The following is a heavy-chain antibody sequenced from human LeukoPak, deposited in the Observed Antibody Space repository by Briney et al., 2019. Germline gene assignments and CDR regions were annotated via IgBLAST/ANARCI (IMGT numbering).Heavy chain of an antibody. J-gene: IGHJ4*02. CDR2: NYYSGST. Sequence: ETLTLTCSVSGGFISSYYGSWIRQPPEKGLEWIGYNYYSGSTNYNPSLKSRVTISLDTSNNQSSLKLSSVTAADTAVYYCARDPSYDSSGYLDYWGQGTLVTVSS. CDR3: ARDPSYDSSGYLDY. D-gene: IGHD3-22*01. V-gene: IGHV4-59*12. CDR1: GGFISSYY.